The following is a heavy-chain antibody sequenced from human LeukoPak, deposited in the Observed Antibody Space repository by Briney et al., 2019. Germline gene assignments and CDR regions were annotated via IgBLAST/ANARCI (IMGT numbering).Heavy chain of an antibody. V-gene: IGHV1-69*04. J-gene: IGHJ4*02. D-gene: IGHD5-12*01. CDR1: GGTFSSYA. Sequence: AASVKVSCKASGGTFSSYAISWVRQAPGQGLEWMGRIIPILGIANYAQKFQGRVTITTDKSTSTAYMELSSLRSEDTAVYYCARFGDVVNYWGQGTLVTVSS. CDR2: IIPILGIA. CDR3: ARFGDVVNY.